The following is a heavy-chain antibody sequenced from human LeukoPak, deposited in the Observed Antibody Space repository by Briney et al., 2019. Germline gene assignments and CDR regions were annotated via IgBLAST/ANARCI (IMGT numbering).Heavy chain of an antibody. CDR2: IIPIFGTA. CDR3: ARRGGTDYYDSSGCYTD. CDR1: GGTFSSYA. Sequence: GASVKVSCKASGGTFSSYAISWVRQAPGQGLEWMGGIIPIFGTANYAQKFQGRVTITADKSTSTAYMELSSLRSEDTAVYYCARRGGTDYYDSSGCYTDWGQGTLVTVSS. J-gene: IGHJ4*02. V-gene: IGHV1-69*06. D-gene: IGHD3-22*01.